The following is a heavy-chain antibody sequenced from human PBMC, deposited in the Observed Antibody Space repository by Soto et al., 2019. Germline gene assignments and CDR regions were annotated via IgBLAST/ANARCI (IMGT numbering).Heavy chain of an antibody. CDR1: GFSLNTGGLG. V-gene: IGHV2-5*02. D-gene: IGHD2-21*02. CDR2: IYWDNDK. Sequence: SGPTLVNPTQTLTLTCTFSGFSLNTGGLGVGWIRQPPGKALEWLALIYWDNDKRYSPSLKSRLTITKDTSKNQVVLTMTSMDPVDAATYYCVHSRCGGDCLQSYSSHYYYGMDVWGQGTTVTVSS. J-gene: IGHJ6*02. CDR3: VHSRCGGDCLQSYSSHYYYGMDV.